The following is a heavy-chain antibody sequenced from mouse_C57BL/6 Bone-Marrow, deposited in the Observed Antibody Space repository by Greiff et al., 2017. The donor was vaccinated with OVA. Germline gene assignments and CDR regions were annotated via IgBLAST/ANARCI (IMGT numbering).Heavy chain of an antibody. CDR1: GFNIKDYY. J-gene: IGHJ4*01. Sequence: VQLKESGAELVKPGASVKLSCTASGFNIKDYYMHWVKQRTEQGLEWIGRIDPEDGETKYAPKFQGKATITADTSSNTAYLQLSSLASEDTAVYYCGRSMGTFYAMDYWGQGTSVTVSS. CDR2: IDPEDGET. V-gene: IGHV14-2*01. D-gene: IGHD2-3*01. CDR3: GRSMGTFYAMDY.